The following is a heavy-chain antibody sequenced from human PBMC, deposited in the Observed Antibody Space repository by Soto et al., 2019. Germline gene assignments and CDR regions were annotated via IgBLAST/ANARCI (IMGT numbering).Heavy chain of an antibody. V-gene: IGHV4-59*08. CDR3: ARSRDRYNYFDY. Sequence: SETLSLTCNVSGGPLTTYFWSWIRQPPGKGLEWIGYVSYFGTTNYNPSLKSRVTISVDTSKNQFSLKLSSVTAADTAVYYCARSRDRYNYFDYWGQGTLVTVSS. CDR2: VSYFGTT. CDR1: GGPLTTYF. D-gene: IGHD1-1*01. J-gene: IGHJ4*02.